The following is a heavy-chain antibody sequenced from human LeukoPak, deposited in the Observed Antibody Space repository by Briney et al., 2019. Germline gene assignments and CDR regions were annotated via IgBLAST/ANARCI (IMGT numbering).Heavy chain of an antibody. Sequence: GSLRLPCAASGFTFGSYAMYWVRQAPGKGLEWVSGISGSGGSTFYADSVKGRFTISRDNSKNTLYLQMNSLRAEDTAVYYCARSLGGSVFDYWGQGTLVTVSS. D-gene: IGHD2-15*01. CDR2: ISGSGGST. CDR1: GFTFGSYA. CDR3: ARSLGGSVFDY. J-gene: IGHJ4*02. V-gene: IGHV3-23*01.